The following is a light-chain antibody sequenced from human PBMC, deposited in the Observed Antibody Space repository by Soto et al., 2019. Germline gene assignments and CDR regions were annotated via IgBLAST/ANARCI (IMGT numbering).Light chain of an antibody. CDR3: QHYGSLVLT. J-gene: IGKJ4*01. CDR2: GAS. Sequence: EIVLPQSPGTLSLSPGERATLSCRASQSVSSSYLAWYQQKPGQAPRLLIYGASSRATGIPDRFSGSGSGTDFTLTISRLAPEDFAVYYCQHYGSLVLTFGGGTKVEIK. CDR1: QSVSSSY. V-gene: IGKV3-20*01.